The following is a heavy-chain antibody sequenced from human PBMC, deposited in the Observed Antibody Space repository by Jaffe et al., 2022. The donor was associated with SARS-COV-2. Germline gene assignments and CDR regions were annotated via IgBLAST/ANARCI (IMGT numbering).Heavy chain of an antibody. J-gene: IGHJ6*02. D-gene: IGHD2-15*01. CDR1: GYTFTSYA. CDR3: AREDIVVVVAARFSYYYGMDV. V-gene: IGHV1-3*01. CDR2: INAGNGNT. Sequence: QVQLVQSGAEVKKPGASVKVSCKASGYTFTSYAMHWVRQAPGQRLEWMGWINAGNGNTKYSQKFQGRVTITRDTSASTAYMELSSLRSEDTAVYYCAREDIVVVVAARFSYYYGMDVWGQGTTVTVSS.